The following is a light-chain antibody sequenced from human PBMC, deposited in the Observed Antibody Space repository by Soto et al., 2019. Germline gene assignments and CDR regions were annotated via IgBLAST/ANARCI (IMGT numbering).Light chain of an antibody. V-gene: IGLV4-69*01. CDR2: LNSDGSH. CDR3: QTWGTGIPWV. Sequence: QLVLTQSPSASASLGASVKLTCTLSSGHSSYAIAWHQQQPEKGPRYLMKLNSDGSHSKGDGIPDRFSGSSSGAERYLTISSRQSEDEADYYCQTWGTGIPWVFGGGTKLPVL. CDR1: SGHSSYA. J-gene: IGLJ3*02.